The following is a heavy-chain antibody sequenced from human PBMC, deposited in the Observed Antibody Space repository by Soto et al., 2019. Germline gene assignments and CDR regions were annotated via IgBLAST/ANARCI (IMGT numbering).Heavy chain of an antibody. V-gene: IGHV4-30-2*01. CDR2: IYHSGST. Sequence: SETLSLTCAVSGGSISSGGYSWSWIRQPPGKGLEWIGYIYHSGSTYYNPSLKSRVTISLDMSTNQFSLKLSSVTAADTAVYYCARHDDSGSFINGFDIWGQGTMVTVSS. J-gene: IGHJ3*02. CDR3: ARHDDSGSFINGFDI. D-gene: IGHD1-26*01. CDR1: GGSISSGGYS.